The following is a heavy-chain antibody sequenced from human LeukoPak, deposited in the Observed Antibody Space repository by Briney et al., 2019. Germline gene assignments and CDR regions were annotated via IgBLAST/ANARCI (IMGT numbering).Heavy chain of an antibody. V-gene: IGHV4-38-2*02. Sequence: SETLSLTCTVSGYSMSSGYYWGWIRQPPERGLEWIGSMYHTGSTYYNPSLKSRVTISVDTSKNQFSLKLSSVTAADTAVYYCARSRRITIPFDYWGRGTLVTVSS. J-gene: IGHJ4*02. CDR1: GYSMSSGYY. CDR2: MYHTGST. CDR3: ARSRRITIPFDY. D-gene: IGHD3-10*01.